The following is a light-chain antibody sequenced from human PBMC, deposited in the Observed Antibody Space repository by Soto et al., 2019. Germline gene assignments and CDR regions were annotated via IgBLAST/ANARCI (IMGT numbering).Light chain of an antibody. Sequence: DIVLTQSPGTLSLSPGERATLSCRASQSVNSNYLAWYQQKPGQAARLLIYGASSRATGIPDRFSGVGSGTDFTLTISSLQSQDFAVYYCQQYNNWPFTFGVGTKLDIX. CDR2: GAS. J-gene: IGKJ4*01. V-gene: IGKV3-20*01. CDR1: QSVNSNY. CDR3: QQYNNWPFT.